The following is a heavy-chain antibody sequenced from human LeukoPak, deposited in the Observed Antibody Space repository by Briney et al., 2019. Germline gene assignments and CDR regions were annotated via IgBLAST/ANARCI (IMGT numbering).Heavy chain of an antibody. CDR3: ARDPDY. CDR2: ISHDGSNK. J-gene: IGHJ4*02. Sequence: GGSLRLSCAASGFTFSSYAIHWVRQAPGKGLEWVAIISHDGSNKYYGDSVKGRFTSSRDNSKNTVYLQMNSLRLEDTAVYYCARDPDYWGQETLVTVSS. V-gene: IGHV3-30-3*01. CDR1: GFTFSSYA.